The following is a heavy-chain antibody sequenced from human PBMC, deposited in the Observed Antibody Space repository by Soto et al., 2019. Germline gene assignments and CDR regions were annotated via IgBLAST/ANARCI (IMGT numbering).Heavy chain of an antibody. J-gene: IGHJ5*02. CDR1: GGTFSSYT. Sequence: QVQLVQSGAEVKKPGSSVKVSCKASGGTFSSYTISWVRQAPGQGLEWMGRIIPILGIANYAQKFQGRVTITADKPTGTAYMELSSLRSEDTAVYYCARDRYNSSGYSEKGWFDPWGQGTLVTVSS. V-gene: IGHV1-69*08. CDR3: ARDRYNSSGYSEKGWFDP. D-gene: IGHD3-22*01. CDR2: IIPILGIA.